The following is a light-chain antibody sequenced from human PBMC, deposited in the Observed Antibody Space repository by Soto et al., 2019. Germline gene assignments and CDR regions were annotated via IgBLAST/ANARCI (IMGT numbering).Light chain of an antibody. CDR3: SSYTGSNNPVI. Sequence: QSVLTQPPSASGSPGQSVTISCTGTSSDVGGYNYVSWYQHHTGKAPKLMIYEVTKRPSGVPDRFSGSKSGNTASLTVYGLQAEDEAAYYCSSYTGSNNPVIFGGGTQLTVL. CDR1: SSDVGGYNY. J-gene: IGLJ7*01. V-gene: IGLV2-8*01. CDR2: EVT.